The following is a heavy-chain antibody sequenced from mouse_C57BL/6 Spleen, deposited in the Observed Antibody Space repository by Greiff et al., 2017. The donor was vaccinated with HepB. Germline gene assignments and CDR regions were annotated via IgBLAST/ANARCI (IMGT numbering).Heavy chain of an antibody. CDR2: IDPENGDT. V-gene: IGHV14-4*01. Sequence: VQLQQSGAELVRPGASVKLSCTASGFNIKDDYMHWVKQRPEQGLEWIGWIDPENGDTEYASKFQGKATITADTSSKTAYLQLSSLTSEDTAVYYCIGVLFFDYWGQGTTLTVSS. CDR1: GFNIKDDY. CDR3: IGVLFFDY. J-gene: IGHJ2*01. D-gene: IGHD1-1*01.